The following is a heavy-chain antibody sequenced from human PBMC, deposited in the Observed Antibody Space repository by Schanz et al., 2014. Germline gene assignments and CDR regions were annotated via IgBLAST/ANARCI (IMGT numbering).Heavy chain of an antibody. D-gene: IGHD6-6*01. J-gene: IGHJ4*02. CDR3: ARDQSPYTNSSDVRYFDY. V-gene: IGHV1-46*01. CDR1: GYTFTTYY. CDR2: INPSGGST. Sequence: QVQLLQSGAEVKKPGASMKVSCKASGYTFTTYYMLWVRQAPGQGLEWMGIINPSGGSTRYGQKYQGRITVTTDTSTSTAYMELRSLRSDDTAVYYCARDQSPYTNSSDVRYFDYWGQGSLVIVSS.